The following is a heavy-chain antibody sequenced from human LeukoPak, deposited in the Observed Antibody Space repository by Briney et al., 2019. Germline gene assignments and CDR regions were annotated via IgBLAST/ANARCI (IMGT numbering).Heavy chain of an antibody. V-gene: IGHV1-69*05. Sequence: GASVKVSCKASGGTFSSYAISWVRQAPGRGLEWMGGIIPIFGTANYAQKFQGRVTITTDESTSTAYMELSSLRSEDTAVYYCARGGYGDYKSLFDYWGQGTLVTVSS. J-gene: IGHJ4*02. CDR1: GGTFSSYA. CDR3: ARGGYGDYKSLFDY. CDR2: IIPIFGTA. D-gene: IGHD4-17*01.